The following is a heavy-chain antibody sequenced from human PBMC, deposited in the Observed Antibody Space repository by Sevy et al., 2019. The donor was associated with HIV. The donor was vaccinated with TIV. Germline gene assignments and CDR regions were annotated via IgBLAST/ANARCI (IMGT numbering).Heavy chain of an antibody. J-gene: IGHJ4*02. V-gene: IGHV3-23*01. CDR1: GFTFSKYS. CDR3: AREGCTKPHDY. Sequence: GALRHSCAASGFTFSKYSVSWVRQPPGKGLEWVSTLSFGCGEINYADSVKGRFTISRDNSKSSVYLQMNNLRPEDTAVYYCAREGCTKPHDYWGQGTLVTVSS. D-gene: IGHD2-8*01. CDR2: LSFGCGEI.